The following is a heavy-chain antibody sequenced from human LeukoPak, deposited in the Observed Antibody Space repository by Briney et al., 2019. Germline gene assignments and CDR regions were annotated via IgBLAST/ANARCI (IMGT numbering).Heavy chain of an antibody. V-gene: IGHV1-2*02. CDR1: GYTFTGYY. CDR2: INPNSGGT. CDR3: ARVRGRITMIVVVIEANDY. D-gene: IGHD3-22*01. J-gene: IGHJ4*02. Sequence: VASVKVSCKASGYTFTGYYMHWVRQAPGQGLEWMGWINPNSGGTNYAQKLQGRVTMTTDTSTSTAYMELRSLRSDDTAVYYCARVRGRITMIVVVIEANDYWGQGTLVTVSS.